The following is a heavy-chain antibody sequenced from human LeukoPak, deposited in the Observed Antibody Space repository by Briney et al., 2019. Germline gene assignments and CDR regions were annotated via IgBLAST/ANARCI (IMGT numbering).Heavy chain of an antibody. CDR1: GYTFTSYY. J-gene: IGHJ3*02. CDR2: INPSGGST. CDR3: ARPGYSYAFDI. Sequence: ASVKVSCKASGYTFTSYYMHWVRQAPGQGLEWMGIINPSGGSTSYAQKFQGRVTMTRDTSTSTVYMELSSLSSEDTAVYYCARPGYSYAFDIWGQGTMVTVSS. V-gene: IGHV1-46*01. D-gene: IGHD5-18*01.